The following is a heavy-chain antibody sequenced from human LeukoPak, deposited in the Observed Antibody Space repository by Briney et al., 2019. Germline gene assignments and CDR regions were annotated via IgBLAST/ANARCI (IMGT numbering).Heavy chain of an antibody. CDR2: INPNSGGT. Sequence: ASVTVSCKSSGYTFTVYYMHWVRQAPGQGLEWMGWINPNSGGTNYAQKFQGRVTMTRDTSISTAYMELSRLRSDDTAVYYCARDPVSSSGWWEFDYWGQGTLVTVSS. V-gene: IGHV1-2*02. D-gene: IGHD6-19*01. J-gene: IGHJ4*02. CDR3: ARDPVSSSGWWEFDY. CDR1: GYTFTVYY.